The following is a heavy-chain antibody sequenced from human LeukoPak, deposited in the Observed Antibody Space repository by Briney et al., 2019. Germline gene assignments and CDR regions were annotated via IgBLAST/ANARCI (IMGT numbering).Heavy chain of an antibody. CDR1: GLSFNTYA. Sequence: GGSLRLSCVDSGLSFNTYAMHWVRQAPGKGLEWVAAISYDGSYTYYRDSVRGRFTISRDNSKNTMYLQMNSLRAEDAAMYYCARALDVWGKGTTVTVSS. CDR3: ARALDV. J-gene: IGHJ6*04. CDR2: ISYDGSYT. V-gene: IGHV3-30*04.